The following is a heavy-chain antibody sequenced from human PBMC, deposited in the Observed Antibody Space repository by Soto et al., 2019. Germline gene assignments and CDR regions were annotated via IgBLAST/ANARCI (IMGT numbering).Heavy chain of an antibody. CDR3: ASAASGAWGFGY. Sequence: QVQLVQSGAEVKKPGSSVKVSCKASGGTFSSYAISWVRQAPGQGLEWMGGVIPIFGTANYAQKFQGRVTIPADESTCPPYLAPSSVSSEAPAVSSRASAASGAWGFGYWGQGTLVTVSS. CDR1: GGTFSSYA. J-gene: IGHJ4*02. V-gene: IGHV1-69*12. CDR2: VIPIFGTA. D-gene: IGHD1-26*01.